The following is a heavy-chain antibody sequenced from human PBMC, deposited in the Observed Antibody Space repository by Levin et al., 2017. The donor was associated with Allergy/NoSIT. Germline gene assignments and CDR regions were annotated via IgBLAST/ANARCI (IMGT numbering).Heavy chain of an antibody. CDR1: GFTFSSYA. Sequence: PGGSLRLSCAASGFTFSSYAMSWVRQAPGKGLEWVSGISGSGGSTDYADSVKGRFTISRDNSKNTLYLQMNSLRAEDTAVYYCAKDRGGGIVVRLDYWGQGTLVKVSS. CDR3: AKDRGGGIVVRLDY. CDR2: ISGSGGST. D-gene: IGHD6-19*01. J-gene: IGHJ4*02. V-gene: IGHV3-23*01.